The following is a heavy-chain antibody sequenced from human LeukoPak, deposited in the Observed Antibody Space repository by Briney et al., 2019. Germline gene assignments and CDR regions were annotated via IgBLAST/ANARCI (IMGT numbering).Heavy chain of an antibody. J-gene: IGHJ4*02. D-gene: IGHD2-15*01. CDR2: INHSGST. CDR3: ASFGGYCSGGSCYR. V-gene: IGHV4-34*01. CDR1: GGSFSGYY. Sequence: TSETLSPTCAVYGGSFSGYYWSWIRQPPGKGLEWIGEINHSGSTNYNPSLKSRVTISVGTSKNQFSLKLSSVTAADTAVYYCASFGGYCSGGSCYRWGQGTLVTVSS.